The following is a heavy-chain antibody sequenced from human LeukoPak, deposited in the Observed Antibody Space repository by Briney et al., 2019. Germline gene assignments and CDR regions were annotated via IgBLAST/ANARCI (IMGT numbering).Heavy chain of an antibody. CDR3: ARGPNYVVQGGYFDY. D-gene: IGHD3-10*01. CDR1: GFTFSSYG. CDR2: IWYDGTNK. Sequence: GGSLRLSCAAPGFTFSSYGMHWVRQAPGKGLEWVAVIWYDGTNKYYADSVKGRFTISRDNSKNTLYLQMNSLRAEDTAVYYCARGPNYVVQGGYFDYWGQGTLVTVSS. J-gene: IGHJ4*02. V-gene: IGHV3-33*01.